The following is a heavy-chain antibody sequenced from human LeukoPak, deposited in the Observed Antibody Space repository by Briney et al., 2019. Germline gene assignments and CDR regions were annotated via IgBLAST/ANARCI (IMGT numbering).Heavy chain of an antibody. Sequence: GGSLRLSCAASGFTFSSYAMSWVRQAPGRGREWVSAISGSGGSTYYADSVKGRFTISRDNSKNTLYLQMNSLRAEDTAVYYCAKDRQLASRYFDYWGQGTLVTVSS. J-gene: IGHJ4*02. CDR3: AKDRQLASRYFDY. V-gene: IGHV3-23*01. CDR2: ISGSGGST. CDR1: GFTFSSYA. D-gene: IGHD6-13*01.